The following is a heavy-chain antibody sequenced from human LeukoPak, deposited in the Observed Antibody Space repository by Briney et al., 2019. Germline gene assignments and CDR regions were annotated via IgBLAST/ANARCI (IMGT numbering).Heavy chain of an antibody. CDR3: ARVLSGRGSLYDYYYYMDV. Sequence: PSETLSLTCTVSGGSISSSSYYWGWIRQPPGKGLEWVSVTYSNGRTYYADSVKGRFTISRDISKNTLYLQMNSLRAEDTAVYYCARVLSGRGSLYDYYYYMDVWGKGTTVTISS. CDR1: GGSISSSSYY. CDR2: TYSNGRT. J-gene: IGHJ6*03. D-gene: IGHD3-10*01. V-gene: IGHV3-53*01.